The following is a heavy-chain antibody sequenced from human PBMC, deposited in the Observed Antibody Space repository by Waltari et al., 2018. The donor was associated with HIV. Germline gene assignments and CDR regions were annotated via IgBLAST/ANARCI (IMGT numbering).Heavy chain of an antibody. Sequence: HVQLVQSEAGGWKPGSSVKISCNAPVGAFTRYAMNRVRQVPGQGLEWPRGTNPIFDTTKDEQKMKGRVSTNADDKTGTVYMELRGLKAEDAGTYYCVREGGWYYENSGYLGSFQYWGQGTMVSVAS. J-gene: IGHJ1*01. V-gene: IGHV1-69*12. CDR1: VGAFTRYA. CDR3: VREGGWYYENSGYLGSFQY. D-gene: IGHD3-22*01. CDR2: TNPIFDTT.